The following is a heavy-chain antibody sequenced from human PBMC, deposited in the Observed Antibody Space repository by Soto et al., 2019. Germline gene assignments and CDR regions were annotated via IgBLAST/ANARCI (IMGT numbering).Heavy chain of an antibody. Sequence: DVELVESGGGLVQPGGSLKLSCAASGFSLSGSFIHWVRQASGKGPEWVGRIASRAHNYATAYGTSVQGRFTVSRDDSLNTAYLHMNGLKTEDTAVYFCAGLMDTLFERFDYWGRGILVTVSA. V-gene: IGHV3-73*02. CDR3: AGLMDTLFERFDY. J-gene: IGHJ4*02. CDR2: IASRAHNYAT. CDR1: GFSLSGSF. D-gene: IGHD5-18*01.